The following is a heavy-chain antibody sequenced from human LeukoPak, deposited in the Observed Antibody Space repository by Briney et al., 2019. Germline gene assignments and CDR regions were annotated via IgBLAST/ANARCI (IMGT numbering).Heavy chain of an antibody. V-gene: IGHV3-53*01. CDR3: ARAPAHYYDSSGYYLDAFDI. Sequence: PGGSLRLSCAASGFTVSSNYMSWVRQAPGKGLEWVSVIYSGGSTYYADSVKGRFTISRDNSKNTLYLQMNSLRAEGTAVYYCARAPAHYYDSSGYYLDAFDIWGQGTMVTVSS. J-gene: IGHJ3*02. D-gene: IGHD3-22*01. CDR1: GFTVSSNY. CDR2: IYSGGST.